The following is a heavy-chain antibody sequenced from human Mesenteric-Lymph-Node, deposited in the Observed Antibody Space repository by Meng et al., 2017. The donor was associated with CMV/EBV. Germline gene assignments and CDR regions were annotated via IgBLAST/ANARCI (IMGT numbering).Heavy chain of an antibody. V-gene: IGHV4-34*01. D-gene: IGHD2-21*01. CDR2: INHSGST. CDR3: ARGGVLWCPLN. CDR1: GGSFSDYY. Sequence: GSLRLSCAVYGGSFSDYYWSWIRQPPGKGLEWIGEINHSGSTNYNPSLKSRVTISVDTSKNQFSLKLSSVTAADTAVYYCARGGVLWCPLNWGQGTLVTVSS. J-gene: IGHJ1*01.